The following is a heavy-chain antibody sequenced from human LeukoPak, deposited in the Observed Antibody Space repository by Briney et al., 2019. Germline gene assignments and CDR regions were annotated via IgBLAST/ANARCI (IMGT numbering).Heavy chain of an antibody. CDR3: AKASTSPSGYYAYYLDY. CDR2: IRYDGSNK. Sequence: GGSLRLSCAASAFTFDNYGMHWVRQAPGKGLEWVAFIRYDGSNKYYADSVKGRFTISRDNSKNTLYLQMNSLRAEDTAVYYCAKASTSPSGYYAYYLDYWGQGTLVTVSS. J-gene: IGHJ4*02. V-gene: IGHV3-30*02. CDR1: AFTFDNYG. D-gene: IGHD3-22*01.